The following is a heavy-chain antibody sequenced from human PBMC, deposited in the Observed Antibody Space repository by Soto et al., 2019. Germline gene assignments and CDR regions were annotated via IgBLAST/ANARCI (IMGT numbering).Heavy chain of an antibody. CDR3: ARGGDCSSTSCYFDY. CDR2: IIPIFGTA. J-gene: IGHJ4*02. D-gene: IGHD2-2*01. V-gene: IGHV1-69*13. Sequence: ASVKVSCKASGGTFSSYAISWGRQAPGQGLEWMGGIIPIFGTANYAQKFQGRVTITADESTSTAYMELSSLRSEDTAVYYCARGGDCSSTSCYFDYWGQGTLVTVSS. CDR1: GGTFSSYA.